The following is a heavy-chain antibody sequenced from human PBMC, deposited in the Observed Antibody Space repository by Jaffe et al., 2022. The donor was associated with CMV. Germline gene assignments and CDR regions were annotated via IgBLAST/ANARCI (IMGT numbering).Heavy chain of an antibody. Sequence: EVQLVGSGGGLVQPGGSLRLSCAASGFTFTNYWMSWVRQTPGKGLEFVANLNQDASEKYYVDSVKGRFTISRDNPKNSLYLQMNSLRAEDTAVYYCARDPGFSSFDIWGQGIEVIVSS. V-gene: IGHV3-7*01. J-gene: IGHJ3*02. CDR3: ARDPGFSSFDI. D-gene: IGHD6-6*01. CDR1: GFTFTNYW. CDR2: LNQDASEK.